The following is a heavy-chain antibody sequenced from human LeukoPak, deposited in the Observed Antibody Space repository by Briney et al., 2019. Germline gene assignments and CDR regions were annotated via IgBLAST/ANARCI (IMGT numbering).Heavy chain of an antibody. Sequence: SETLSLTCTVSGGSISGSPYYWGWIRQSPGTGLEWIASMYYSGSTYYKPSLKSRVTISVDTSKNQFSLKVTSVTAADTAVYYCAREADDGVYYFDYWGQGTLVTVSS. V-gene: IGHV4-39*02. J-gene: IGHJ4*02. D-gene: IGHD5-24*01. CDR3: AREADDGVYYFDY. CDR1: GGSISGSPYY. CDR2: MYYSGST.